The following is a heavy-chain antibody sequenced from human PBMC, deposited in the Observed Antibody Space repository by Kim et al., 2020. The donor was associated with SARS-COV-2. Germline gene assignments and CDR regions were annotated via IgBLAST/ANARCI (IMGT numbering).Heavy chain of an antibody. Sequence: YADAVKGRFTNSRANPKNTLYLQMNSRRAEDMAVYYCAKVWNIGIRWFDPWGQGTLVTVSS. D-gene: IGHD1-1*01. J-gene: IGHJ5*02. V-gene: IGHV3-23*01. CDR3: AKVWNIGIRWFDP.